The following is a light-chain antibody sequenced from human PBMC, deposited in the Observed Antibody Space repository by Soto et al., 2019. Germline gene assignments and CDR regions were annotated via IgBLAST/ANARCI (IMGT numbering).Light chain of an antibody. CDR2: GAS. J-gene: IGKJ1*01. CDR1: QRVARW. Sequence: DIQMTQSPSTLTVSVGDRAIITCRASQRVARWLAWYQQKPGKAPKVLISGASNLESGVPSRFSGSGFGTQFTLTISSLQPDDSATYYCQQYDTNWTFGQGTKVEI. CDR3: QQYDTNWT. V-gene: IGKV1-5*01.